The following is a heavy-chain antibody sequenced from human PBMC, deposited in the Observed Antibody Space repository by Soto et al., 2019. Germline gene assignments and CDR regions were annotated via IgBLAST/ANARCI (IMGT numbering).Heavy chain of an antibody. J-gene: IGHJ6*02. CDR1: GGSFSGYY. D-gene: IGHD6-6*01. CDR3: ARVSSSSSARYYYYGMDV. Sequence: SETLSLTCAVYGGSFSGYYWSWIRQPPGKGLEWIGEINHSGSTNYNPSLKSRVTISVDTSKNQFSLKLSSVTAADTAVYYCARVSSSSSARYYYYGMDVWGQGTTVTAP. CDR2: INHSGST. V-gene: IGHV4-34*01.